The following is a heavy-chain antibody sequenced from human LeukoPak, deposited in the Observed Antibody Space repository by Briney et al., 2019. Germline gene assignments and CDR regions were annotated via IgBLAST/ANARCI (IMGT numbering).Heavy chain of an antibody. CDR2: IYYSGST. CDR1: GGSISSSSYY. Sequence: SETLSLTCTVSGGSISSSSYYWGWIRQPPGKGLEWIGSIYYSGSTNYNPSLKSRVTISVDKSKNQFSLKLSSVTAADTAVYYYARAGRITMVRGAYGTGRPTIFDPWGQGTLVTVSS. D-gene: IGHD3-10*01. V-gene: IGHV4-39*07. J-gene: IGHJ5*02. CDR3: ARAGRITMVRGAYGTGRPTIFDP.